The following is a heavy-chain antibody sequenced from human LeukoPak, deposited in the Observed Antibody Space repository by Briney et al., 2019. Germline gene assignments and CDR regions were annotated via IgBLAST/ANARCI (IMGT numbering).Heavy chain of an antibody. J-gene: IGHJ6*03. CDR2: INPSGGST. D-gene: IGHD2-2*01. Sequence: GASVKVSCKASGYTFTGYYIHWVRQAPGQGLEWMGIINPSGGSTSYAQKFQGRVTMTRDTSTSTVYMELSSLRSEDTAVYYCATRYCSSTSCYASGYYYYMDVWGKGTTVTISS. CDR1: GYTFTGYY. CDR3: ATRYCSSTSCYASGYYYYMDV. V-gene: IGHV1-46*01.